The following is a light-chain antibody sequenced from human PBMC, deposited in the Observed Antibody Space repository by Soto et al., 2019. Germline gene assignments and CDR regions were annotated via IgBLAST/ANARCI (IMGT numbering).Light chain of an antibody. CDR3: QSYDSSLGGSV. CDR1: RSNIGARYD. J-gene: IGLJ2*01. CDR2: GNN. V-gene: IGLV1-40*01. Sequence: QSVLTQPPSVSGAPGQRVTISCTGSRSNIGARYDVHWYQQLPGTAPKLLIYGNNNRPSGVPDRFSGSRSGTSASLAITGLQAEDEADYYCQSYDSSLGGSVFGGGTQLTVL.